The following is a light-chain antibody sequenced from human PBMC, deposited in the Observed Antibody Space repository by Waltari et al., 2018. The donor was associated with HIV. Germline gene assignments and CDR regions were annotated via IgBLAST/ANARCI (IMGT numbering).Light chain of an antibody. V-gene: IGLV1-44*01. CDR1: SHNIGRNT. CDR3: AAWDDSLNGLV. J-gene: IGLJ1*01. CDR2: SNT. Sequence: QSVLTQPPSAPGPPGQRVTISCSASSHNIGRNTVTWSQQLPGTAPKLLSCSNTTRPSGVPDRFSGSKSGTSASLAISGRQSEDEADYYCAAWDDSLNGLVFGTGTKVTVL.